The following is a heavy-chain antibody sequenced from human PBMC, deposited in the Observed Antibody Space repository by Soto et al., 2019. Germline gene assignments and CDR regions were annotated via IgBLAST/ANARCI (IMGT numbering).Heavy chain of an antibody. V-gene: IGHV3-30-3*01. CDR1: GFTFSSYA. Sequence: PGGSLRLSCAASGFTFSSYAMHWVRQAPGKGLEWVAVISYDGSNKYYAGSVKGRFTISRDNSKNTLYLQMNSLRAEDTAVYYCARGERLWYANQGAFDIWGQGTMVTVSS. CDR2: ISYDGSNK. J-gene: IGHJ3*02. CDR3: ARGERLWYANQGAFDI. D-gene: IGHD2-21*01.